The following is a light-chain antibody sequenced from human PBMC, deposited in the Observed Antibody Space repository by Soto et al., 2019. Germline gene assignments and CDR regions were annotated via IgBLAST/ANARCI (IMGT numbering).Light chain of an antibody. V-gene: IGKV3-11*01. Sequence: EIVLTQSPATLSLSPGERATLSCRASQSVSSFLAWYQQKPGQAPRLLIYDTSNRATDLPARFSGSGSGTDFTLTISSLEPEDFAVYYCQQRSNRLLTFGGGTKVEIK. J-gene: IGKJ4*01. CDR2: DTS. CDR3: QQRSNRLLT. CDR1: QSVSSF.